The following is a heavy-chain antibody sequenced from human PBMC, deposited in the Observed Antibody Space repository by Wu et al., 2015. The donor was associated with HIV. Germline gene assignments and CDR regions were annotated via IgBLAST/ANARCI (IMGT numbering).Heavy chain of an antibody. Sequence: QVQLVQSGAEVKKPGSSVKVSCKASGGTFSSYAISWVRQAPGQGLEWMGRIIPIFGTANYAQKFQGRVTITADESTSTAYMELSSLRSEDTAVYYCARDQFPTGYSSGWYVYYGMDVWGQGTTVTVSS. V-gene: IGHV1-69*13. J-gene: IGHJ6*02. CDR3: ARDQFPTGYSSGWYVYYGMDV. CDR1: GGTFSSYA. CDR2: IIPIFGTA. D-gene: IGHD6-19*01.